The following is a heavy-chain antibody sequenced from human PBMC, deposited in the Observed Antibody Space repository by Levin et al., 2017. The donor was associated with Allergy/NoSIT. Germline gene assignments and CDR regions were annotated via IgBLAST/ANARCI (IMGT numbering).Heavy chain of an antibody. Sequence: GESLKISCKASGYTFTSYGISWVRQAPGQGLEWMGWISAYNGNTNYAQKLQGRVTMTTDTSTSTAYMELRSLRSDDTAVYYCARDDRRIVGASPFDYWGQGTLVTVSS. CDR2: ISAYNGNT. CDR1: GYTFTSYG. D-gene: IGHD1-26*01. V-gene: IGHV1-18*01. J-gene: IGHJ4*02. CDR3: ARDDRRIVGASPFDY.